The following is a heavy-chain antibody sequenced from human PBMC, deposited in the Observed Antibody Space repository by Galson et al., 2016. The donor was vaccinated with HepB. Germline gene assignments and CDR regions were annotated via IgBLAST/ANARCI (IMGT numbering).Heavy chain of an antibody. D-gene: IGHD1-7*01. J-gene: IGHJ1*01. CDR2: ISDSGTT. CDR1: GGSIRGYF. Sequence: SETLSLTCTVSGGSIRGYFWNWIRQAAGETLEWIGRISDSGTTNSKATLRSRATMSVDTSKNQLSLKLTSVTAADTAVYYCARVSGGTIVWGQGTLVTFSS. CDR3: ARVSGGTIV. V-gene: IGHV4-4*07.